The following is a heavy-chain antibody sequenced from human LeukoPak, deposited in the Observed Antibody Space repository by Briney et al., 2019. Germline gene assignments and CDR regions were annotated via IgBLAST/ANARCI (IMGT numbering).Heavy chain of an antibody. J-gene: IGHJ4*02. CDR3: ARDLRVTTGTTS. D-gene: IGHD1-1*01. Sequence: GASVKVSCKASGYTFTGYYMHWVRQARGQGLEWMGRINPNSGGTNYAQKFQGRVTMTRDTFISTAYMELSRLRSDDTAVYYCARDLRVTTGTTSWGQGTLVTVSS. CDR2: INPNSGGT. CDR1: GYTFTGYY. V-gene: IGHV1-2*06.